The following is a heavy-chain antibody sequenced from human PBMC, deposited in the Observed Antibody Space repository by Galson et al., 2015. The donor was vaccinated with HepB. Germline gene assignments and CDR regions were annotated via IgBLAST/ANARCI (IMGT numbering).Heavy chain of an antibody. V-gene: IGHV3-74*01. J-gene: IGHJ6*02. CDR3: ARGEIVVVVAATPNYYYYGMDV. CDR1: GFTFSSYW. D-gene: IGHD2-15*01. CDR2: ISSDGSST. Sequence: SLRLPCAASGFTFSSYWMHWVRQAPGKGLVWVSRISSDGSSTSYADSVKGRFTISRDNAKNTLYLQMNSLRAEDTAVYYCARGEIVVVVAATPNYYYYGMDVWGQGTTVTVSS.